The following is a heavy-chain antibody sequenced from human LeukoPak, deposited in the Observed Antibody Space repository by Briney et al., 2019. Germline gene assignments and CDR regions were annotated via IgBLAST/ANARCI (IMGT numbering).Heavy chain of an antibody. V-gene: IGHV3-21*01. CDR1: GFTFSSFD. D-gene: IGHD2-15*01. CDR3: ARADCSGSTCFLRRSWFDP. CDR2: ISTSSRYI. J-gene: IGHJ5*02. Sequence: GGSLRLSCAASGFTFSSFDMNWVRQAPGKGLEWVSSISTSSRYIYYRDSVKGRFTISRDDAKNSLYLQMNSLRVEDTAVYYCARADCSGSTCFLRRSWFDPWGQGTLVTVSS.